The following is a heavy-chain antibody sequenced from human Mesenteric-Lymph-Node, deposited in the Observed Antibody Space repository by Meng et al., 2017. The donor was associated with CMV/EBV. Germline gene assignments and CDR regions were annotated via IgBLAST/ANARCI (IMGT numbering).Heavy chain of an antibody. Sequence: QVQLQASGPGLVKPSETLSLTCIVSGVSVTSCAYHWSWIRQSPGKGLEWIGYIYGTGITIYNPSLKSRVTILLETSKNQFSLKLNSVTTADTAVYYCAKSRSSTPGIVDDWGQGTLVTVSS. J-gene: IGHJ4*02. CDR1: GVSVTSCAYH. D-gene: IGHD2/OR15-2a*01. CDR2: IYGTGIT. V-gene: IGHV4-61*08. CDR3: AKSRSSTPGIVDD.